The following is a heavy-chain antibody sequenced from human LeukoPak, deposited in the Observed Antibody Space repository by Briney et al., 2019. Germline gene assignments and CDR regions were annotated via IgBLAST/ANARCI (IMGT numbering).Heavy chain of an antibody. V-gene: IGHV4-39*01. Sequence: SETLSLTCTVSGGSISSSSYYWGWIRQPPGKGLEWIGSIYYSGSTYYNPSLKSRVTISVDTSKNQFSLKLSSVTAADTAVYYCASLVLLWFGELSTNWFDPWGQGTLVTVSS. CDR3: ASLVLLWFGELSTNWFDP. CDR2: IYYSGST. CDR1: GGSISSSSYY. D-gene: IGHD3-10*01. J-gene: IGHJ5*02.